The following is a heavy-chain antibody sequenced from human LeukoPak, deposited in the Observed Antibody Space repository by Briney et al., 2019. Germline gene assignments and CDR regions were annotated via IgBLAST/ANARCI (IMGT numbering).Heavy chain of an antibody. CDR3: ARDSPMTTVTTWYFDL. Sequence: PSETLSLTCTVSGGSISSYYWSWIRQPPGKGLEWIGYIYYSGSTNYKPSLKSRVTISVDTSKNQFSLKVNSVTAADTAVYYCARDSPMTTVTTWYFDLWGRGTLVTVSS. CDR2: IYYSGST. J-gene: IGHJ2*01. CDR1: GGSISSYY. V-gene: IGHV4-59*01. D-gene: IGHD4-11*01.